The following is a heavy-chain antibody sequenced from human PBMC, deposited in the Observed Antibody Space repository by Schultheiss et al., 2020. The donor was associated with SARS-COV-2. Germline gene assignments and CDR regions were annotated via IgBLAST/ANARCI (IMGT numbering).Heavy chain of an antibody. Sequence: SGPTLVKPTQTLTLTCTFSGFSLRTSGMCVSWIRQPPGKALEWLALIDWDDDKRYSPSLKSRLTITKDTSKNQVVLTMTHMDPVDTATYHCARMVGSVAYFDYWGQGTLVT. D-gene: IGHD3-10*01. CDR1: GFSLRTSGMC. CDR3: ARMVGSVAYFDY. J-gene: IGHJ4*02. V-gene: IGHV2-5*08. CDR2: IDWDDDK.